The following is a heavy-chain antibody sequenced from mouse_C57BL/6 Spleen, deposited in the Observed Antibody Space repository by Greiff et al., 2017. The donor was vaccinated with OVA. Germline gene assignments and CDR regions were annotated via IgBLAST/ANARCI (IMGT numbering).Heavy chain of an antibody. CDR3: ARDWDGYFDY. V-gene: IGHV3-6*01. J-gene: IGHJ2*01. CDR1: GYSITSGYY. Sequence: DVQLVESGPGLVKPSQSLSLTCSVTGYSITSGYYWNWIRQFPGNKLEWMGYISYDGSNNYNPSLKNRISITRDTSKNQFFLKLNSVTTEDTATYYCARDWDGYFDYWGQGTTLTVSS. D-gene: IGHD4-1*01. CDR2: ISYDGSN.